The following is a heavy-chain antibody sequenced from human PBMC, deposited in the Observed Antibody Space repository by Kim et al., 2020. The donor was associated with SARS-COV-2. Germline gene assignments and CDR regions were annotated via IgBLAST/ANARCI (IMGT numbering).Heavy chain of an antibody. CDR2: ISGSGGST. D-gene: IGHD2-15*01. CDR1: GFTFSSYA. V-gene: IGHV3-23*01. Sequence: GGSLRLSCAASGFTFSSYAMSWVHQAPGKGLEWVSVISGSGGSTYYADSVKGRFTISRDNSKNTLYLQMNSLRAEDTAVYYCAKDSLYCSGGSCLGYGMDVWGQGTTVTVSS. CDR3: AKDSLYCSGGSCLGYGMDV. J-gene: IGHJ6*02.